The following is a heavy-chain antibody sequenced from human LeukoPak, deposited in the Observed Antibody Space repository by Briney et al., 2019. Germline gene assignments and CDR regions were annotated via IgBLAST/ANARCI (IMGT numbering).Heavy chain of an antibody. CDR2: IGNKASNYAT. V-gene: IGHV3-73*01. Sequence: PGGSLKLSCAASGFTFSGSAMHWVRQASGKGLEWVGHIGNKASNYATDCAPSLKGRFTISRDDSKDTAYLQVNSLKPEDTAVYYCAGNYDSWTGLNYWGLGTLVTVSS. CDR3: AGNYDSWTGLNY. J-gene: IGHJ4*02. CDR1: GFTFSGSA. D-gene: IGHD3-3*01.